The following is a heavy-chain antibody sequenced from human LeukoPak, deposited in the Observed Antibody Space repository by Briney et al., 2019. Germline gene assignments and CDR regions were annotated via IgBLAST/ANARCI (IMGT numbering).Heavy chain of an antibody. CDR1: GFTLSSYS. V-gene: IGHV3-21*01. CDR2: ISSSSSYI. J-gene: IGHJ5*02. Sequence: GGSLRLSCAASGFTLSSYSMNWVRQAPGKGLEWVSSISSSSSYIYYADSVKGRFTISRDNAKNSLYLQMNSLRAEDTAVYYCARDSSSGGWFDPWGQGTLVTVSS. D-gene: IGHD6-13*01. CDR3: ARDSSSGGWFDP.